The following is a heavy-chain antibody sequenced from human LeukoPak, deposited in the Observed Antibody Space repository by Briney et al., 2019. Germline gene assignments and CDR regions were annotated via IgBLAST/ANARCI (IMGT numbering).Heavy chain of an antibody. CDR3: AKQYSSGSFGRHFDY. CDR1: GFTFDDYT. J-gene: IGHJ4*02. Sequence: GGSLRLSCAASGFTFDDYTMHWIRQAPGNGLEWVSLISWNGGSTDYADSVKGRFTISRDNSKNSLYLQMDRLKTDDTALYYCAKQYSSGSFGRHFDYWGQGALVTVSS. CDR2: ISWNGGST. D-gene: IGHD6-19*01. V-gene: IGHV3-43*01.